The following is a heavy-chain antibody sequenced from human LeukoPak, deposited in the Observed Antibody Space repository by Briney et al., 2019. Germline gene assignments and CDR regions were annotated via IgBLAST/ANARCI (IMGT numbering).Heavy chain of an antibody. V-gene: IGHV4-34*01. CDR3: ARKGRYNWKLPGHDY. D-gene: IGHD1-20*01. Sequence: SETLSLTCAVYGGSLSGYYWSWIRQPPGKGLEWIGEINHSGSTNYNPSLKSRVTISVDTSKNQFSLKLSSVTAADTAVYYCARKGRYNWKLPGHDYWGQGTLVTVSS. CDR1: GGSLSGYY. J-gene: IGHJ4*02. CDR2: INHSGST.